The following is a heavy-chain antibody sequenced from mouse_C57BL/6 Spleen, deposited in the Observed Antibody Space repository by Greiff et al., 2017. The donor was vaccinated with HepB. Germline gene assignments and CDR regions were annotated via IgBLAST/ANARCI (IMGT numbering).Heavy chain of an antibody. Sequence: QVQLQQPGAELVRPGSSVKLSCKASGYTFTSYWMHWVKQRPIQGLEWIGNIDPSDSETHYNQKFKDKATLTVDKSSSTAYMQLSSLTSEDSAVYYCARMGSSYYYYAMDYWGQGTSVTVSS. V-gene: IGHV1-52*01. CDR3: ARMGSSYYYYAMDY. D-gene: IGHD1-1*01. J-gene: IGHJ4*01. CDR1: GYTFTSYW. CDR2: IDPSDSET.